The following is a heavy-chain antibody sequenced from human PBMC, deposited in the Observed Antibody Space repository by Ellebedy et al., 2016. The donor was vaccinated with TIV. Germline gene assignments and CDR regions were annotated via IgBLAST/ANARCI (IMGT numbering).Heavy chain of an antibody. CDR2: IRYDGSNK. V-gene: IGHV3-30*02. Sequence: GESLKISCAGSGFTFSNYSMNWVRQAPGKGLEGVAFIRYDGSNKYYADSVKGRFTISRDNSKNTLYLQMNSLRAEDTAVYYCAKVSYGDYLGVDAFDIWGQGTMVTVSS. D-gene: IGHD4-17*01. CDR1: GFTFSNYS. CDR3: AKVSYGDYLGVDAFDI. J-gene: IGHJ3*02.